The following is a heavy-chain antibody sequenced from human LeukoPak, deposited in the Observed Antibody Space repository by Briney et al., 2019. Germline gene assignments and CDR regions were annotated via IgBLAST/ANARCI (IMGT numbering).Heavy chain of an antibody. CDR2: IYYSGST. Sequence: SETLSLTCTVSGGSISSYYWSWIRQPAGKGLEWIGYIYYSGSTNYNPSLKSRVTISVDTSKNQFSLKLSSVTAADTAVYYCARSRGYSRFDYWGQGTLVTVSS. CDR1: GGSISSYY. V-gene: IGHV4-59*01. CDR3: ARSRGYSRFDY. J-gene: IGHJ4*02. D-gene: IGHD5-18*01.